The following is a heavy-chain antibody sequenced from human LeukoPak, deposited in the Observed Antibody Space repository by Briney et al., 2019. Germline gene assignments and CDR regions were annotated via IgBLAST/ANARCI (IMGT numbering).Heavy chain of an antibody. D-gene: IGHD2-2*01. CDR1: GGTFSSYA. Sequence: ASVKVSCKASGGTFSSYAISWVRQAPGQGLEWMGGIIPIFGTANYAQKFQGRVTITTDESTSTAYMELSSLRSEDTAVYYCARTMCSSTSCYPLDYWGQGTLVTVSS. CDR2: IIPIFGTA. CDR3: ARTMCSSTSCYPLDY. J-gene: IGHJ4*02. V-gene: IGHV1-69*05.